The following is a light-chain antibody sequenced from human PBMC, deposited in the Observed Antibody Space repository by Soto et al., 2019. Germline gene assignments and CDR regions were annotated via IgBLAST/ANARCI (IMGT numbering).Light chain of an antibody. CDR2: DAS. Sequence: EIQMTQSPSTLSSSVGDRVTITCRASQSISSWLAWYQQKPGQAPKLLIYDASSLESGVPSRFIVSGSGTDFTLTILSLQAYAFATYHCQQYNRYSRTFGQGTKVDTK. V-gene: IGKV1-5*01. CDR1: QSISSW. J-gene: IGKJ1*01. CDR3: QQYNRYSRT.